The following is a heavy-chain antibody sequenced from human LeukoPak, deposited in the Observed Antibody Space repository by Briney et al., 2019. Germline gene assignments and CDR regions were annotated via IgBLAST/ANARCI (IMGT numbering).Heavy chain of an antibody. D-gene: IGHD4-17*01. Sequence: SETLSLTCTVSGGSISSSSYYWGWIRQPPGKGLEWIGSIYYSGSTYYNPSLKSRVTISVDTSKNQFSLKLSSVTAADTAVYYCARGSQYYGDYAYYFDYWGQGTLVTVSS. CDR3: ARGSQYYGDYAYYFDY. CDR1: GGSISSSSYY. V-gene: IGHV4-39*07. J-gene: IGHJ4*02. CDR2: IYYSGST.